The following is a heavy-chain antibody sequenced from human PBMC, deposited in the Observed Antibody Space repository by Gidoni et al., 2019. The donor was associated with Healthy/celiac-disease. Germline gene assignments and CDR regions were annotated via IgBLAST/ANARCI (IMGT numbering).Heavy chain of an antibody. V-gene: IGHV3-30*04. J-gene: IGHJ6*02. CDR2: ISYDGMNK. Sequence: QVQLVESGGGVVQPGRSLRLSCAASGFTFSSYAMPWVRQAPGKGLEWVAVISYDGMNKYYADSVKGRFTISRDNSKNTLYLQMNSLRAEDTAVYYCAREVDKGRLSRFGSGGGMDVWGQGTTVTVSS. CDR3: AREVDKGRLSRFGSGGGMDV. D-gene: IGHD2-15*01. CDR1: GFTFSSYA.